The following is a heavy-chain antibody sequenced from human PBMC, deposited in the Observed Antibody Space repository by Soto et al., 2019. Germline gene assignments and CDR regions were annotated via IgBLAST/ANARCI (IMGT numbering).Heavy chain of an antibody. CDR3: ARSAQWLVGGLDY. D-gene: IGHD6-19*01. CDR1: GFTFSSYN. J-gene: IGHJ4*02. CDR2: ISSSSSTI. V-gene: IGHV3-48*01. Sequence: EVQLVESGGGLVQPGGSLRLSCAASGFTFSSYNMNWVRQAPGKGLEWVSYISSSSSTIYYADSAKGRFTISRDNAKHSLYLQMNSLRAEATAVYYCARSAQWLVGGLDYWGQGTLVTVSS.